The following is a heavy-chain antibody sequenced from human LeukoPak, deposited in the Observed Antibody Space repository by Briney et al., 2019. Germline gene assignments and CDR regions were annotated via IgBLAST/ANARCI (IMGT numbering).Heavy chain of an antibody. V-gene: IGHV1-2*06. CDR3: ARDNSFAYDAFDI. CDR2: INPNSGGT. Sequence: ASVKVSCKASGYTFTGYYMHWERQAPGQGLEWMGRINPNSGGTNYAQKFQGRVTMTRDTSISTAYMELSRLRSDDTAVYYCARDNSFAYDAFDIWGQGTMVTVSS. J-gene: IGHJ3*02. CDR1: GYTFTGYY. D-gene: IGHD2/OR15-2a*01.